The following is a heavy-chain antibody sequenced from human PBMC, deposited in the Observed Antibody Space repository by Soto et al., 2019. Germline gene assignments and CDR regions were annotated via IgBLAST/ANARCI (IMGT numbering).Heavy chain of an antibody. D-gene: IGHD5-18*01. CDR3: AHSDRYTAMVTWAFDY. V-gene: IGHV2-5*02. CDR1: GFSLSTSGVG. CDR2: IYWDDDK. J-gene: IGHJ4*02. Sequence: QITLKESGPPLVKPTQTLTLTCTFSGFSLSTSGVGVGWIRQPPGKALEWLALIYWDDDKRYSPSLKSRLTITKDTSKNQVVLTMTNMDPVDTATYYCAHSDRYTAMVTWAFDYWGQGTLVTVSS.